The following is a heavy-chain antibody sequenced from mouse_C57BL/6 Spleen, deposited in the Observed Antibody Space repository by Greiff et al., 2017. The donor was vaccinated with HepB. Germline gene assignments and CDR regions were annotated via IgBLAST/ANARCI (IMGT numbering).Heavy chain of an antibody. D-gene: IGHD2-4*01. J-gene: IGHJ2*01. V-gene: IGHV5-6*01. CDR1: GFTFSSYG. CDR3: ARDDYEGNFDY. CDR2: ISSGGSYT. Sequence: EVKLMESGGDLVKPGGSLKLSCAASGFTFSSYGMSWVRQTPDKRLEWVATISSGGSYTYYPDSVKGRFTISRDNAKNTLYLQMSSLKSEDTAMYYCARDDYEGNFDYWGQGTTLTVSS.